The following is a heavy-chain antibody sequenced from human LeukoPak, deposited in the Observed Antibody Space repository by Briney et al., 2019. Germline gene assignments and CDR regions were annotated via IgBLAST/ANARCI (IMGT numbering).Heavy chain of an antibody. CDR1: GYTFTGYY. V-gene: IGHV1-2*02. J-gene: IGHJ4*02. D-gene: IGHD6-6*01. CDR3: ARDPSSSSPFDY. CDR2: INPNSGGT. Sequence: ASVKVSCKASGYTFTGYYMHWVRQAPGQGLEWMGWINPNSGGTNYAQKFQGRVTMTRDTSVSTAYMELSRLRSDGTAVFYCARDPSSSSPFDYWGQGTLVTVSS.